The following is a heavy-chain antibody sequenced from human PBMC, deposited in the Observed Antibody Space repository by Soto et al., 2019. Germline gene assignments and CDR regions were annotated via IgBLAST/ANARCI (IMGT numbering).Heavy chain of an antibody. Sequence: PSETLSLTCTVSGGSISSSSYYWGWIRQPPGKGLEWIGSIYYSGSTYYNPSLKSRVTISVDTSKNQFSLKLSSVTAADTAVYYCARPYSNYEQQPNWFDPWGQGTLVTVS. J-gene: IGHJ5*02. CDR2: IYYSGST. CDR3: ARPYSNYEQQPNWFDP. V-gene: IGHV4-39*01. CDR1: GGSISSSSYY. D-gene: IGHD4-4*01.